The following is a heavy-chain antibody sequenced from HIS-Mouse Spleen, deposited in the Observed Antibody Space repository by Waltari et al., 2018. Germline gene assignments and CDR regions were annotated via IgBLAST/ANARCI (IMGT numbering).Heavy chain of an antibody. D-gene: IGHD6-13*01. V-gene: IGHV1-2*02. CDR1: GYTFTGYY. J-gene: IGHJ6*02. CDR2: INPNSGGT. Sequence: QVQLVQSGAEVKKPGASVKVSCKASGYTFTGYYMHWVRQAPGQGLEWMGWINPNSGGTNYAQKFQGRVTMTRDTSISTAYMELSRLRSDDTAVYYCAREEMSSWYYYYYGMDVWGQGTTVTVSS. CDR3: AREEMSSWYYYYYGMDV.